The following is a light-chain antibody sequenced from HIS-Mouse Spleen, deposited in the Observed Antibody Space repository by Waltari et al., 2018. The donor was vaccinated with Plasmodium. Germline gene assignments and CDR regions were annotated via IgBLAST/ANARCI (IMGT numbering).Light chain of an antibody. Sequence: SYELTQPSSVSVSPGQTARLTCSGDVLAKKKKKYARGFQQKPGQAPVLVIYKDSERPSGIPERFSGSSSGTTVTLTISGAQVEDEADYYCYSAADNNRVFGGGTKLTVL. CDR3: YSAADNNRV. CDR2: KDS. CDR1: VLAKKKKKY. J-gene: IGLJ3*02. V-gene: IGLV3-27*01.